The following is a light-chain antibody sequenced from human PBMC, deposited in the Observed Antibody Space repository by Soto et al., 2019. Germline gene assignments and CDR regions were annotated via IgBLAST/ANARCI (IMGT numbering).Light chain of an antibody. Sequence: SYELTQPPSVSVAPGKTASISCGGNNIGSKGVHWYQQKPGQAPVLVIYSDTDLPPVIPDRFSGSNSANLATLPISRVEAGEEADYYCQVWDSGSAHVVFGGGTKVTVL. CDR2: SDT. V-gene: IGLV3-21*04. CDR3: QVWDSGSAHVV. CDR1: NIGSKG. J-gene: IGLJ2*01.